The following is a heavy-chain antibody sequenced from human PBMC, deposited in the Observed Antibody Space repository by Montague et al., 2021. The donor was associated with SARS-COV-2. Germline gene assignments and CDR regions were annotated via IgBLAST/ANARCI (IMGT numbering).Heavy chain of an antibody. D-gene: IGHD3-10*01. V-gene: IGHV4-31*03. Sequence: LSLTCTVSGGSISSGGYYWSWIRQHPGKGLEWIGYIYYSGSTYYNPSLKSRVTISVDTSKNQFSLKLSSVTAADTAVYYCARARRGSGSGSYFDILVNWFDPWGQGTLVTVSS. CDR1: GGSISSGGYY. CDR2: IYYSGST. CDR3: ARARRGSGSGSYFDILVNWFDP. J-gene: IGHJ5*02.